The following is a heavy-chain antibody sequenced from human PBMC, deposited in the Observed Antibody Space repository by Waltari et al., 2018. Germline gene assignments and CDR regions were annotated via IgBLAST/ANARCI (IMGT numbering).Heavy chain of an antibody. Sequence: QVQLQQWGAGLLKPSETLSLTCAVYGGSFSGYYWNWNRQPPGKGLECIGEINHSGSTNYNPSLKSRVTISVDTSKNQFSLKLSSVTAADTAVYYCARAHSSGWYGYSAFDIWGQGTMVTVSS. V-gene: IGHV4-34*01. D-gene: IGHD6-19*01. J-gene: IGHJ3*02. CDR2: INHSGST. CDR3: ARAHSSGWYGYSAFDI. CDR1: GGSFSGYY.